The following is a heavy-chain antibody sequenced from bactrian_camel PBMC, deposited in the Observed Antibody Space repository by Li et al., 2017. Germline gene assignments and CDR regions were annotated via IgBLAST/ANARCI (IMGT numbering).Heavy chain of an antibody. V-gene: IGHV3S55*01. CDR1: GFSFEDSD. D-gene: IGHD3*01. CDR2: MSGDGST. CDR3: ATRVGKDGYCYGTWGS. Sequence: HVQLVESGGGSVQAGGSLRLSCKHAGFSFEDSDIGWSRQAPGNVCELVAVMSGDGSTEYTESVKGRFHISQDDAKKTVYLQMNDLKPEDTGMYYCATRVGKDGYCYGTWGSWGPGTQVTVS. J-gene: IGHJ6*01.